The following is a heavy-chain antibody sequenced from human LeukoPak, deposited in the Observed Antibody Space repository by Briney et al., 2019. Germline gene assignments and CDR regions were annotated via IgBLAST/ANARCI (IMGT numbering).Heavy chain of an antibody. V-gene: IGHV4-59*01. CDR2: IYYTGST. CDR1: GGSITNYY. D-gene: IGHD6-13*01. CDR3: ARKAAAGIPPLYNWFDP. J-gene: IGHJ5*02. Sequence: SETRSLTCTVSGGSITNYYWSWIRQPPGKGLEWIGYIYYTGSTNYNPTLRRRVTISVDTSKNQLSLKLTSVPPAYTAVYYCARKAAAGIPPLYNWFDPWGQGTLVTVSA.